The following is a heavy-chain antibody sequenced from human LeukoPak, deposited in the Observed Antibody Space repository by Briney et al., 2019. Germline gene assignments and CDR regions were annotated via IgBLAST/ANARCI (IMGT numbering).Heavy chain of an antibody. CDR1: GFTFSSYG. Sequence: GGSLRLSCAASGFTFSSYGMHWVRQAPGKGLEWEAFIRYDGSNKYYADSVKGRFTISRDNSKNTLYLQMNSLRAEDTAVYYCAKDLDYYDSSGYVGDYWGQGTLVTVSS. CDR2: IRYDGSNK. CDR3: AKDLDYYDSSGYVGDY. J-gene: IGHJ4*02. D-gene: IGHD3-22*01. V-gene: IGHV3-30*02.